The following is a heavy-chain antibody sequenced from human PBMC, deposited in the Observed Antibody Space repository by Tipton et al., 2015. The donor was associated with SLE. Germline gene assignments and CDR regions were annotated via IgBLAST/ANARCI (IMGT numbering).Heavy chain of an antibody. D-gene: IGHD5-24*01. CDR3: ASVEATERFRVKDGIDA. J-gene: IGHJ6*04. CDR2: IIPILGKT. V-gene: IGHV1-69*09. CDR1: GGTFSSHT. Sequence: QLVQSGAEVKKPGSSVKVSCKASGGTFSSHTINWVRQAPGQGLEWMGRIIPILGKTNYAQKFQGRLTITADEATSTAYMELNDLRSEDTAEYYCASVEATERFRVKDGIDAWVEGSTVTVSS.